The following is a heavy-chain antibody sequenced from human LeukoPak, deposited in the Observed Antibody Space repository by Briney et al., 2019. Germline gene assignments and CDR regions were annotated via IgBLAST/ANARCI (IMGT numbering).Heavy chain of an antibody. J-gene: IGHJ4*02. CDR2: ISDNGRRT. Sequence: GRSVRLSCAASGFTFSNFGLNWVRQAPGKGLEWVAFISDNGRRTYYLESVKGLFTISRDDSKNTLYLQMNSLRVEDTAVYYCARDRIGKYSIDYWGQGTLVTFST. CDR1: GFTFSNFG. V-gene: IGHV3-33*08. CDR3: ARDRIGKYSIDY. D-gene: IGHD2-15*01.